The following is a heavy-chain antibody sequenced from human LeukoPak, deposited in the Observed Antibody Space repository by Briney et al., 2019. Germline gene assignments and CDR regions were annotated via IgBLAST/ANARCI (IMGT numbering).Heavy chain of an antibody. V-gene: IGHV3-7*01. CDR2: IKKTGSET. D-gene: IGHD2-15*01. Sequence: GGSLRLSCAASKFIFSNYWMSWVRQAPGKGLEWVAYIKKTGSETYYVDSVEGRFTITRDNARNSLFLQMNSLRAEDTAVYYCAREDGYCSGGNCYSYFDSWGQGTLVTVSS. CDR3: AREDGYCSGGNCYSYFDS. J-gene: IGHJ4*02. CDR1: KFIFSNYW.